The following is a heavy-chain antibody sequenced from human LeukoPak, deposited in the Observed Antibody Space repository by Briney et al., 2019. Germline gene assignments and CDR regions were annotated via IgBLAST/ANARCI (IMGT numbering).Heavy chain of an antibody. Sequence: QPGGSLRLSCAASGFTFSSYAMSWVRQAPGKGLEWVSAISGSGGSTYYADSVKGRFTISRDNSKNTLYLQMNSLRAEDTAVYHCAKGNVLLWFGESHWFDPWGQGTLVTVSS. CDR1: GFTFSSYA. V-gene: IGHV3-23*01. D-gene: IGHD3-10*01. J-gene: IGHJ5*02. CDR3: AKGNVLLWFGESHWFDP. CDR2: ISGSGGST.